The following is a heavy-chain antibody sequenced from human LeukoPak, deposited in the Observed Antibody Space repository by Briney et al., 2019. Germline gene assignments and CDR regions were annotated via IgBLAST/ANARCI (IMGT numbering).Heavy chain of an antibody. CDR3: AKAGTTSWTHYLCYYYMDV. D-gene: IGHD2-2*01. J-gene: IGHJ6*03. CDR2: VWYDGSNK. Sequence: GGSLRLSCAASGFAFSSYHMHWLRQAPGKGLEWVAAVWYDGSNKYYVDSVKGRFTISRDNSKNTLYLQMNSLRAEDTAVYFCAKAGTTSWTHYLCYYYMDVWGKGTTVTVSS. V-gene: IGHV3-33*06. CDR1: GFAFSSYH.